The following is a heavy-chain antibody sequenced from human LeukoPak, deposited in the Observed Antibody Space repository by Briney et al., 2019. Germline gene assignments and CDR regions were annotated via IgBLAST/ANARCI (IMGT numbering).Heavy chain of an antibody. CDR3: ARGPRDDSFEYNWFDP. CDR2: IYYSRST. D-gene: IGHD3-9*01. V-gene: IGHV4-59*01. J-gene: IGHJ5*02. Sequence: PSETLSLTCTVSGASISNYYWSWIRQPPGKGLEWIGYIYYSRSTNNNPSLKSRVTISVDTSKNQFSLKLNSVTAADTAVYYCARGPRDDSFEYNWFDPWGQGTLVTVSS. CDR1: GASISNYY.